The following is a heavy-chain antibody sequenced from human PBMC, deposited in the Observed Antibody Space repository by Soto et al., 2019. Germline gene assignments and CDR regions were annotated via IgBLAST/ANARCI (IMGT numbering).Heavy chain of an antibody. Sequence: GGSLRLSCAASGFTLSDYYMSWIRQAPGKGLEWLSYISGSGVVIYYADSVKGRFTISRDNAKSLLYLQMNSLRVDDTAVYYCARGRNDGDYWGQGTLVTVSS. J-gene: IGHJ4*02. D-gene: IGHD1-1*01. V-gene: IGHV3-11*01. CDR2: ISGSGVVI. CDR3: ARGRNDGDY. CDR1: GFTLSDYY.